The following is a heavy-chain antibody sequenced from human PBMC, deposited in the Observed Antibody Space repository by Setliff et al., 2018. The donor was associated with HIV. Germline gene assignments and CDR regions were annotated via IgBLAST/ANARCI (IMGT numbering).Heavy chain of an antibody. CDR1: GYTFTSYG. V-gene: IGHV1-18*01. D-gene: IGHD3-10*01. CDR2: TSAYNGNT. Sequence: ASVKVSCKASGYTFTSYGISWVRQAPGQGLEWMGWTSAYNGNTNYAQKLQGRVTMTTDTSTSTAYMELRSLRSDDTAVYYCARNYYGSGSYSFFGSWGQGTLVTVSS. J-gene: IGHJ4*02. CDR3: ARNYYGSGSYSFFGS.